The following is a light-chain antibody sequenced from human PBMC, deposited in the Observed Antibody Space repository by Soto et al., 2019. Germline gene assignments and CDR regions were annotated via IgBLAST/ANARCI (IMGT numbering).Light chain of an antibody. CDR1: SSDVGGYNY. V-gene: IGLV2-11*01. CDR2: DVN. J-gene: IGLJ1*01. CDR3: CSYAGSYTLV. Sequence: QSALTQPRSVSGSPVQSVTISCTGTSSDVGGYNYVSWYQQHPGKAPKLMIYDVNKRPSGVPDRFSGSKSGNTASLTISGLQAEDEADYYCCSYAGSYTLVFGTGTKVTV.